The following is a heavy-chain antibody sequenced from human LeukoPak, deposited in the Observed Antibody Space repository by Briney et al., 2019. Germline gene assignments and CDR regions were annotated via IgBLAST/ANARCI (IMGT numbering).Heavy chain of an antibody. Sequence: GGSLRLSCAASGFTFSSYAMQWVRQAPGKELEWVAVISYDGSNKYYADSVKGRFTISRDNSKNTLYLQMNSLRAEDTAVCYCARDDFWSAYYFDYWGQRTLVTVSS. V-gene: IGHV3-30-3*01. D-gene: IGHD3-3*01. CDR1: GFTFSSYA. CDR3: ARDDFWSAYYFDY. J-gene: IGHJ4*02. CDR2: ISYDGSNK.